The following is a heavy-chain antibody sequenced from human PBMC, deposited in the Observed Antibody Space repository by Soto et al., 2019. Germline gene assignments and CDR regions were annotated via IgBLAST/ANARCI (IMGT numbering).Heavy chain of an antibody. Sequence: QVQLVQSGAEVKKPGSSVRVSCKASGGTFSSYAISWVRQAPGQGLAWLGVIIPIFGTENYAQKFQGRVTITADESTSTAYMELSSLRSEDTAVYYCARDRIAGSKYYYGMDVWGQGTTVTVSS. CDR1: GGTFSSYA. D-gene: IGHD6-13*01. J-gene: IGHJ6*02. V-gene: IGHV1-69*01. CDR3: ARDRIAGSKYYYGMDV. CDR2: IIPIFGTE.